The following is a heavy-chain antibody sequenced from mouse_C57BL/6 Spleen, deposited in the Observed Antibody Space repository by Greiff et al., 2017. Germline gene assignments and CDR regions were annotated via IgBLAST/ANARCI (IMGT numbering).Heavy chain of an antibody. J-gene: IGHJ3*01. CDR2: INYDGSIT. CDR1: GFTFSDYN. V-gene: IGHV5-16*01. D-gene: IGHD2-5*01. CDR3: ARGYSNYAY. Sequence: EVKLMESEGGLVPPGSSMKLSCKASGFTFSDYNMAWVSQVPEKGLEWVANINYDGSITYYLDSLKSRFIISRDYAKNILYLQMSSLKSEDTATYYYARGYSNYAYWGQGTLVTVSA.